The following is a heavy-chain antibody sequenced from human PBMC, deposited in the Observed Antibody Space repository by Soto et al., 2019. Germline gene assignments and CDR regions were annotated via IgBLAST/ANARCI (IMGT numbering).Heavy chain of an antibody. D-gene: IGHD2-2*01. J-gene: IGHJ3*02. V-gene: IGHV3-74*03. CDR2: INTDGGSS. CDR1: GFTFSVHW. Sequence: EVQLVESGGDLVQPGGSLSLSCAASGFTFSVHWMHWVRQVPGKGLEWVSRINTDGGSSAYADSVKGRFAISRDNAKNTLYLVMNGLRDEDTAVYYCAREAGYCSRTSCYRRAFDTWGQGTTVTVSS. CDR3: AREAGYCSRTSCYRRAFDT.